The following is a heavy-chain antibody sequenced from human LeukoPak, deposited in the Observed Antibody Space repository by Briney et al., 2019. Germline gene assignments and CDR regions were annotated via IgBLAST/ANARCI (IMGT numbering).Heavy chain of an antibody. J-gene: IGHJ3*02. CDR2: IKEDGSEQ. D-gene: IGHD3-10*01. V-gene: IGHV3-7*01. CDR3: ARDPYQNAYGAFDI. CDR1: GFTFSLYG. Sequence: GGSLRLSCAASGFTFSLYGMHWVRQAPGKGLEWVANIKEDGSEQVYVDSVKGRFTISRDNADNSLYLQMNSLRVEDTAVYFCARDPYQNAYGAFDIWGQGTMVTVSS.